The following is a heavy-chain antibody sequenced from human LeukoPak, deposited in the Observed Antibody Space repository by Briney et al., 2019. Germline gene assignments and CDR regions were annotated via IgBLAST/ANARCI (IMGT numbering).Heavy chain of an antibody. J-gene: IGHJ4*02. D-gene: IGHD2-2*02. CDR3: ARGTPETYCSSTSCYTLFDY. CDR2: IIPIFGTA. V-gene: IGHV1-69*13. Sequence: SVKVSCKASGGTFSRYAISWVRQAPGQGLEWMGGIIPIFGTANYAQKFQGRVTITADESTSTAYMELSSLRSEDTAVYYCARGTPETYCSSTSCYTLFDYWGQGTLVTVSS. CDR1: GGTFSRYA.